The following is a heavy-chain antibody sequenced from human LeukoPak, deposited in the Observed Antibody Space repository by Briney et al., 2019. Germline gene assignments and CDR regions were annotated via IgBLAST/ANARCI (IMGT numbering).Heavy chain of an antibody. CDR3: ARRDYYYCFDY. D-gene: IGHD3-22*01. CDR1: GFPFTNYA. Sequence: GGSLRLSCAASGFPFTNYAMSWVRQAPGKGLEWVSVISGSGGSTYYADSVKGRFTISRDNSKNTLYLQMNSLRAEDTAVYYCARRDYYYCFDYWGQGTLVTVSS. V-gene: IGHV3-23*01. J-gene: IGHJ4*02. CDR2: ISGSGGST.